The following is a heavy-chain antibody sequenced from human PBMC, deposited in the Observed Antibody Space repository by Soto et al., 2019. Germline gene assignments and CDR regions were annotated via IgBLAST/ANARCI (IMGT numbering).Heavy chain of an antibody. CDR2: IYYSGST. CDR1: GGSISSSSYY. J-gene: IGHJ6*02. V-gene: IGHV4-39*01. CDR3: ARQTGGVGANYYYYGMDV. Sequence: LSLTCTVSGGSISSSSYYWGWIRQPPGKGLEWIGSIYYSGSTYYNPSLKSRVTISVDTSKNQFSLKLSSVTAADTAVYYCARQTGGVGANYYYYGMDVWGQGTTVTVSS. D-gene: IGHD1-26*01.